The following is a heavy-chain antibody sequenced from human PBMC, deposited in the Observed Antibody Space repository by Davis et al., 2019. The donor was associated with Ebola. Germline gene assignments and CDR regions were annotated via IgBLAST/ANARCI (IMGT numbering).Heavy chain of an antibody. Sequence: GGSLRLSCADSVITFSSYAMTRVRQAPGKGLEWVSYISSSGSTIYYADSVKGRFTISRANAKNSLYLQMNSLRAEDTAVYYCARVGIAAAGSEGLDYWGQGTLVTVSS. CDR3: ARVGIAAAGSEGLDY. D-gene: IGHD6-13*01. CDR1: VITFSSYA. CDR2: ISSSGSTI. V-gene: IGHV3-48*04. J-gene: IGHJ4*02.